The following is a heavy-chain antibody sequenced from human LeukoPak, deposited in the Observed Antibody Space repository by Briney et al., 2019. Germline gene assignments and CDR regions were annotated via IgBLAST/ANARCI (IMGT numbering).Heavy chain of an antibody. CDR3: ARDMGESSGHADY. CDR2: ISSSGSDI. D-gene: IGHD3-22*01. Sequence: GGSLRLSCATSGFTLRTYEMNWVPQAPGKGVEWVSYISSSGSDIYYADSVKGRFTISRDNARNSLDLHMSSLRTDDTATYYCARDMGESSGHADYWGLGTLVTVSS. CDR1: GFTLRTYE. V-gene: IGHV3-48*03. J-gene: IGHJ4*02.